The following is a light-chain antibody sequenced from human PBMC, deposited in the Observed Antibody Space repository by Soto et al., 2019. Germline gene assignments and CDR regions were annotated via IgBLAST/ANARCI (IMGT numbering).Light chain of an antibody. V-gene: IGLV2-14*01. CDR2: EVN. CDR1: SSDVGGYNY. Sequence: QSALTQPASVSGSPGQSITISCTGTSSDVGGYNYVSWYQQHPGKAPKVMIYEVNNRPSGVANRFSGSKSGNTASLTISGLQEEDEADYYCTSYRRSNTPLIFGGGTKLTVL. J-gene: IGLJ2*01. CDR3: TSYRRSNTPLI.